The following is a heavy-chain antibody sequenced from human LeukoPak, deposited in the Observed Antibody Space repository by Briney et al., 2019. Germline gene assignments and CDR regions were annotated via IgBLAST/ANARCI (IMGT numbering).Heavy chain of an antibody. D-gene: IGHD3-16*02. CDR2: IYYSGST. CDR3: ARVNDYVWGSYRPMYYYFDY. J-gene: IGHJ4*02. CDR1: GGSISSYY. Sequence: SETLSLTCTVSGGSISSYYWSWIRQPPGKGLEWIGYIYYSGSTNYNPYLKSRVTISVDTSKNQFSLKLSSVTAADTAVYYCARVNDYVWGSYRPMYYYFDYWGQGTLVTVSS. V-gene: IGHV4-59*01.